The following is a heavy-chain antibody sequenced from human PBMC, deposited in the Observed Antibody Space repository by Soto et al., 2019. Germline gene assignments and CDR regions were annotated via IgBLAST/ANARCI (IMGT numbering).Heavy chain of an antibody. CDR1: GFTFSSYW. V-gene: IGHV3-74*01. Sequence: AGGPRRLSCPPSGFTFSSYWMPWVRKAPGKGLVWVSRINSDGSSTSYAGSVKGRFTISRDNAKNTLYLQMNSLRAEDTAVYYCVRTSLVVAAATREDYWGQGTLVTVSS. CDR3: VRTSLVVAAATREDY. CDR2: INSDGSST. D-gene: IGHD2-15*01. J-gene: IGHJ4*02.